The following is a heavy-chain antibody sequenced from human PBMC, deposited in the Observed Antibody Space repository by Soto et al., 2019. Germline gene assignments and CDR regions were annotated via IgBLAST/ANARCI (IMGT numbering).Heavy chain of an antibody. V-gene: IGHV4-31*03. CDR2: IYYSGST. D-gene: IGHD6-13*01. CDR3: AREGVGAAAGLPHPLNGMDV. CDR1: GGSISSGGYY. Sequence: SETLSLTCTVSGGSISSGGYYWSWIRQHPGKGLEWIGYIYYSGSTYYNPSLKSRVTISVDTSKTQFSLKLSSVTAADTAVYYCAREGVGAAAGLPHPLNGMDVWGQGTTVTVSS. J-gene: IGHJ6*02.